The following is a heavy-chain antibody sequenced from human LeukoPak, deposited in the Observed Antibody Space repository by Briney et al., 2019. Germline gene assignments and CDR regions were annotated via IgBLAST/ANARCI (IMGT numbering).Heavy chain of an antibody. D-gene: IGHD3-3*01. CDR2: ISSSSSTI. V-gene: IGHV3-48*01. CDR1: GFTFSSYS. J-gene: IGHJ4*02. CDR3: AKRHSVSGYHFDY. Sequence: GGSLRLSCAASGFTFSSYSMNWVRQAPGKGLEWVSYISSSSSTIYYADSVKGRFTISRDNAKNSLYLQMNSLRAEDTAVYYCAKRHSVSGYHFDYWGQGTLVTVSS.